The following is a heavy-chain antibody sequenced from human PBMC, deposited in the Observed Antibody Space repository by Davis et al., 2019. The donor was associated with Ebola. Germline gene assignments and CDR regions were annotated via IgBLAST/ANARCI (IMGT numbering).Heavy chain of an antibody. CDR3: ARHSYDSSGFFHYYGMDV. CDR2: IYHSGST. J-gene: IGHJ6*02. V-gene: IGHV4-4*02. Sequence: SETLSLTCAVSGGSISSSYWWSWVRQPPGKGLEWIGEIYHSGSTNYNPSLKSRVTISVDTSKNQFSLKLSSVTAADTAVYYCARHSYDSSGFFHYYGMDVWGQGTTVTVSS. CDR1: GGSISSSYW. D-gene: IGHD3-22*01.